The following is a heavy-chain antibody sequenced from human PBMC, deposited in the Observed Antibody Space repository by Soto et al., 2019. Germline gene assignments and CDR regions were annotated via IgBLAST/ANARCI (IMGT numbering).Heavy chain of an antibody. Sequence: SETLSLTCAVSGGSISSGGYSWSWIRQPPGKGLEWIGYIYHSGSTYYNPSLKSRVTISVDRSKNQFSLKLSSVTAADMAVYYCARVGVDYYDSSGYYFSPYYFDYWGQGTPVTVSS. CDR3: ARVGVDYYDSSGYYFSPYYFDY. D-gene: IGHD3-22*01. V-gene: IGHV4-30-2*01. CDR1: GGSISSGGYS. CDR2: IYHSGST. J-gene: IGHJ4*02.